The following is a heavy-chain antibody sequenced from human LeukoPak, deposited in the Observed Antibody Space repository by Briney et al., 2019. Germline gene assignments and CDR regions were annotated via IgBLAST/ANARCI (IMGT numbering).Heavy chain of an antibody. CDR3: AKEVWDGYNVDY. Sequence: GGSLRLSCAASGLTFSSHWMHWVRQAPGKGLVWVSRITNDGSSTTYADSVKGRFTISRDNAKNMLYLQVNSLRAEDTAVYYCAKEVWDGYNVDYWGQGTLVTVSS. CDR2: ITNDGSST. J-gene: IGHJ4*02. V-gene: IGHV3-74*01. CDR1: GLTFSSHW. D-gene: IGHD5-24*01.